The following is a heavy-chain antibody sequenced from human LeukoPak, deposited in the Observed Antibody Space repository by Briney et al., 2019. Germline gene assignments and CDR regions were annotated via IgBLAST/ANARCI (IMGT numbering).Heavy chain of an antibody. V-gene: IGHV4-39*01. CDR1: GGSFSGYY. CDR3: ASRKWENIDY. J-gene: IGHJ4*02. Sequence: SETLSLTCAVYGGSFSGYYWGWIRQPPGKGLEWTGSIYYSGSTYYDPSLKSRVTISVDTSKNQFSLKLSSVTAADTAVYYCASRKWENIDYWGQGTLVTVSS. CDR2: IYYSGST. D-gene: IGHD1-14*01.